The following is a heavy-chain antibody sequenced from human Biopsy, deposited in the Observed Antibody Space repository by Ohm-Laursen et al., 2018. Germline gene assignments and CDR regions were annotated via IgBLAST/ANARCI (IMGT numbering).Heavy chain of an antibody. V-gene: IGHV4-31*03. CDR3: VREPKTGTAEAWYFDL. CDR1: GASVKTSGYF. J-gene: IGHJ2*01. D-gene: IGHD3-9*01. CDR2: ISYNERT. Sequence: TLSFTCSVFGASVKTSGYFWAWIRQRPGKGFEWIGYISYNERTHYNPSLTSRLAISFDTSNNRISLQLRSVSVADTAVYYCVREPKTGTAEAWYFDLWGRGSPVTVPS.